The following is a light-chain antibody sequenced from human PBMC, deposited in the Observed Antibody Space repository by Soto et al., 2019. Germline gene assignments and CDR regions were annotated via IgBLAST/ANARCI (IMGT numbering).Light chain of an antibody. J-gene: IGLJ1*01. Sequence: QSALTQPPSASGSPGQPVTISCTGTSSDVGGYNYVSWYQQHPGKAPKLMIYEVSKRPSGVPDRFSGSKSGNTASLTVSGLRAKEEADYSCNSLAGSTHFCVFGTGTKLTVL. CDR2: EVS. V-gene: IGLV2-8*01. CDR1: SSDVGGYNY. CDR3: NSLAGSTHFCV.